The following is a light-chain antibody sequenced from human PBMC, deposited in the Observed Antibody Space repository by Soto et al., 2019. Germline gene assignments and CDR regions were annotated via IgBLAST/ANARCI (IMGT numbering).Light chain of an antibody. J-gene: IGLJ1*01. V-gene: IGLV2-8*01. CDR3: SSYAGSNNLV. Sequence: QSALTQPPSASGSPGQSVTISCTGTSSDVGGYNFVSWYQQYPGKAPKLMIYEVSERPSGVPDRFSGSKSGNTASLTVSGLQAKDEADYYCSSYAGSNNLVFGTGTQLTVL. CDR1: SSDVGGYNF. CDR2: EVS.